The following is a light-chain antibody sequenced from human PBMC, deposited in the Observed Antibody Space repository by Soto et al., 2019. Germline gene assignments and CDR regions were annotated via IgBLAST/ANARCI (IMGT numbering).Light chain of an antibody. CDR3: QQLDSYPPP. CDR1: QGISSY. J-gene: IGKJ2*01. CDR2: AAS. Sequence: DIQLTQSPSFLSASVGDRVTITCRASQGISSYLAWYQQKPGKAPKLLIYAASTFQSGVPSRFSGSGSGTEFTLTISSLQPEDFATYYCQQLDSYPPPFGQGTKLEIK. V-gene: IGKV1-9*01.